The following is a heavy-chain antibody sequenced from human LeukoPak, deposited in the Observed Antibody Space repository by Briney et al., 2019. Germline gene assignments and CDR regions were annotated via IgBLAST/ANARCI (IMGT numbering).Heavy chain of an antibody. CDR1: GGSFSGYY. CDR2: INHSGST. V-gene: IGHV4-34*01. J-gene: IGHJ5*02. CDR3: ARGSYDYVWGSYRYTGTNWFDP. Sequence: SETLSLTCAVYGGSFSGYYWSWIRQPPGKGLEWIGEINHSGSTNYNPSLKSRVTISVDTSKNQFSLKLSSVTAADTAVYHCARGSYDYVWGSYRYTGTNWFDPWGQGTLVTVSS. D-gene: IGHD3-16*02.